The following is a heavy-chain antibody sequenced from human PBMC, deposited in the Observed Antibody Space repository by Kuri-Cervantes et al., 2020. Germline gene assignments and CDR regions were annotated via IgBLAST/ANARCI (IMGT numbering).Heavy chain of an antibody. CDR3: ARSVWVTTAFDY. CDR1: GYSISSGYY. CDR2: IYHSGST. V-gene: IGHV4-38-2*02. D-gene: IGHD4-17*01. J-gene: IGHJ4*02. Sequence: ESLKISCTVSGYSISSGYYWGWIRQPPGKGLEWIGSIYHSGSTYYNPSLKSRVTISVDTSKNQFSLKLSSVTAADTAVYYCARSVWVTTAFDYWGQGTLVTVSS.